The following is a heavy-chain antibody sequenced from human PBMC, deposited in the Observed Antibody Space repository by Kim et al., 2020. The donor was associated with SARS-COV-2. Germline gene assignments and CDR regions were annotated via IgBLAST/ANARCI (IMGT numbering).Heavy chain of an antibody. Sequence: SATRYSPSFQGQVTTSADKSISTAYLQWSSLKASDTAMYYCARLSGGNDYWGQGTLVTVSS. CDR3: ARLSGGNDY. CDR2: SAT. D-gene: IGHD6-19*01. J-gene: IGHJ4*02. V-gene: IGHV5-51*01.